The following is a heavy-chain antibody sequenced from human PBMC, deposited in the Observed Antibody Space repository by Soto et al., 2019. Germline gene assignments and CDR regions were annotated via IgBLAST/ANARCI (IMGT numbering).Heavy chain of an antibody. V-gene: IGHV4-59*08. CDR1: NGSISPNY. CDR2: IYFAGTT. CDR3: ARLGADLHALDS. J-gene: IGHJ5*01. D-gene: IGHD2-21*01. Sequence: QVQLQESGPGLVKPSETLSLTCTVSNGSISPNYWSWIRQPPGKGLEWIGYIYFAGTTTYNPSLRSRGSISLDASKNRFSLTLTSVTAADTAVYYCARLGADLHALDSWGHGTLVTVSS.